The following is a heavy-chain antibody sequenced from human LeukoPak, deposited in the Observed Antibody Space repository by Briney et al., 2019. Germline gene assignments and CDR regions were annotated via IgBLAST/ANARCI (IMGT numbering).Heavy chain of an antibody. CDR1: GYTFTGYY. D-gene: IGHD2-2*01. CDR3: ARDGGYCSSTSCPTHFDY. J-gene: IGHJ4*02. V-gene: IGHV1-2*02. CDR2: INPNSGGT. Sequence: ASVKVSCKASGYTFTGYYMHWVRQAPGQGLEWMGWINPNSGGTNYAQKFQGRVTMTRDTSISTAYMELSRLRSDDTAVYYCARDGGYCSSTSCPTHFDYWGQGTLVTVSS.